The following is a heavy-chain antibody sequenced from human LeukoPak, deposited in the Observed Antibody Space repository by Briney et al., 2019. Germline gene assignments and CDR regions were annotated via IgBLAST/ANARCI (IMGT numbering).Heavy chain of an antibody. J-gene: IGHJ3*02. V-gene: IGHV3-9*01. CDR3: AKDSGHSSGWSAFDI. CDR2: ISWNSDFI. D-gene: IGHD6-19*01. Sequence: GGSLRLSCAASGFTFDDYAMHWVRQPPGKGLEWVSGISWNSDFIGYADSLTGRFTISRDNAKNSLFLQMNSLRAEDTALYYCAKDSGHSSGWSAFDIWGQGTMVTVSS. CDR1: GFTFDDYA.